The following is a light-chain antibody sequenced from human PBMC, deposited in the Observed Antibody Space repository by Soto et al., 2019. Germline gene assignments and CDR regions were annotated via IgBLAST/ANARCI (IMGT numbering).Light chain of an antibody. V-gene: IGKV1-27*01. Sequence: DIQMTQSPSSLSASVGDRVIITCRASQGISNYLAWYQQKPGKVPKLLIYAASTLQSGVPSRFSGSGSGTDFTLTISSLQPEDVATYYCQKYNSAPLTFGRGTKVEIK. CDR3: QKYNSAPLT. J-gene: IGKJ4*01. CDR2: AAS. CDR1: QGISNY.